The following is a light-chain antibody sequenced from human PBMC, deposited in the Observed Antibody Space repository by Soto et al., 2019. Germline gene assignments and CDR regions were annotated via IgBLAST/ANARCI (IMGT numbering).Light chain of an antibody. CDR3: QQTYITPRT. CDR2: AAS. V-gene: IGKV1-39*01. CDR1: QSISNY. J-gene: IGKJ1*01. Sequence: DIQMTQSPSSLSASVGDRVTITCRASQSISNYLNWYQQKPGKAPKLLIYAASSLQSGVPSTFSGSGSGTDFTLTISSLQPEDFATYYCQQTYITPRTFGHGTNVEI.